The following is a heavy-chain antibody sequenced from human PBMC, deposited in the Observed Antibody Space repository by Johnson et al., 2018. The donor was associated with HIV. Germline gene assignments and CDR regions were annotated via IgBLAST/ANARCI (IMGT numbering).Heavy chain of an antibody. CDR1: GFTFDDYA. D-gene: IGHD6-13*01. Sequence: VQLVESGGGLVQPGRSLRLSCAASGFTFDDYAMHWVRQAPGKGLEWVSGISWNSGSIGYADSVKGRFTISRDNAKNSLYLQMNSLRAEDTAWYYCAKDMIGSSGYGGVAFDIWGQGTMVTVSS. V-gene: IGHV3-9*01. CDR3: AKDMIGSSGYGGVAFDI. CDR2: ISWNSGSI. J-gene: IGHJ3*02.